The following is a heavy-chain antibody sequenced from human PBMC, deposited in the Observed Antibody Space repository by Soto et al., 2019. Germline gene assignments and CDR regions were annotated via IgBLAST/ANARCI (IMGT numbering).Heavy chain of an antibody. D-gene: IGHD3-10*01. Sequence: SETLSLTCTVSGGSISSSSYYWGWIRQPPGKGLEWIGSIYYSGSTYYNPSLKSRVTISVDTSKKQFSLKLSFVTAADTAVYYCARTYYYGSGSYYSIDYWGQGTLVTVSS. V-gene: IGHV4-39*01. CDR3: ARTYYYGSGSYYSIDY. CDR1: GGSISSSSYY. CDR2: IYYSGST. J-gene: IGHJ4*02.